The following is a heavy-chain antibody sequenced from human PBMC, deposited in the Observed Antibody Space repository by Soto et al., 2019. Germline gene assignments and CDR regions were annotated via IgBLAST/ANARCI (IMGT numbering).Heavy chain of an antibody. Sequence: SVKVSCKASGYTFTSYYMHWVRQARGQRLEWIGWIVVGSGNTNYAQKFQERVTITRDMSTSTAYMELSSLRSEDTAVYYCAAGDIAAAGTPFDYWGQGTLVTVSS. V-gene: IGHV1-58*02. J-gene: IGHJ4*02. CDR1: GYTFTSYY. CDR2: IVVGSGNT. CDR3: AAGDIAAAGTPFDY. D-gene: IGHD6-13*01.